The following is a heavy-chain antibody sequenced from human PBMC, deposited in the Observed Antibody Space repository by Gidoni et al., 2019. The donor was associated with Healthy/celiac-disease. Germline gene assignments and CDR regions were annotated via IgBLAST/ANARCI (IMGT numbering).Heavy chain of an antibody. CDR1: GFTVSSNY. D-gene: IGHD6-13*01. CDR2: IYSGGST. CDR3: SRHWGGSSWVNWFDP. V-gene: IGHV3-53*01. J-gene: IGHJ5*02. Sequence: EVQLVESGGGLIQPGGSLRLSCAASGFTVSSNYMSWVRQAPGKGLEWVSVIYSGGSTYYADSVKSLFTISRDNSKITLYLQMNSLRAEDTAFYHCSRHWGGSSWVNWFDPWGQGTLVTVAS.